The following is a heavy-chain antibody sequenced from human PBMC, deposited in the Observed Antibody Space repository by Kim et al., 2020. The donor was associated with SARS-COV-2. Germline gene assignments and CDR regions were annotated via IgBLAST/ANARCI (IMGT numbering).Heavy chain of an antibody. CDR3: AREGSGDILTGYYDYASWYFDL. V-gene: IGHV3-74*01. CDR1: GFTFSSYW. J-gene: IGHJ2*01. CDR2: INSDGSST. D-gene: IGHD3-9*01. Sequence: GGSLRLSCAASGFTFSSYWMHWVRQAPGKGLVWVSRINSDGSSTSYADSVKGRFTISRDNAKNTLYLQMNSLRAEDTAVYYCAREGSGDILTGYYDYASWYFDLWGRGTLVTVSS.